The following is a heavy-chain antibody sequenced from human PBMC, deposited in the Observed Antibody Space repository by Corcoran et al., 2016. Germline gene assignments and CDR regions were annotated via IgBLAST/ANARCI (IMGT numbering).Heavy chain of an antibody. V-gene: IGHV4-34*01. Sequence: QVQVQQWGAGLLKPSETLSLTCAVYGGSFSGYYWSWIRQSPGRGLEWVGEINNSGTTIYNPSLESRVTVSIDTSENQFSLKMTSVTAADKAVYYWARSRWYYYDSSALTGLWLYGMDVWGQGTTVTVSS. CDR3: ARSRWYYYDSSALTGLWLYGMDV. CDR2: INNSGTT. CDR1: GGSFSGYY. D-gene: IGHD3-22*01. J-gene: IGHJ6*02.